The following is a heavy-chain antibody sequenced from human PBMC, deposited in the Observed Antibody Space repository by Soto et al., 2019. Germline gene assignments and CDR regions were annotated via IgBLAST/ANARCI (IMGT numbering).Heavy chain of an antibody. J-gene: IGHJ6*02. D-gene: IGHD1-26*01. CDR3: ARQFRVMYSGSHDYYYGMDV. V-gene: IGHV4-39*01. Sequence: NPSETLSLTCTVSGGSISSSSYYWGWIRQPPGKGLEWIGSIYYSGSTYYNPSLKSRVTISVDTSKNQFSLKLSSVTAADTAVYYCARQFRVMYSGSHDYYYGMDVWGQGTRVTVSS. CDR2: IYYSGST. CDR1: GGSISSSSYY.